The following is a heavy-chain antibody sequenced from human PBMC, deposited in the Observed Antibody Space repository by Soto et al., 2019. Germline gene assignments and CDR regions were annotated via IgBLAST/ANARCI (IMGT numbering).Heavy chain of an antibody. CDR2: IIPILGIA. CDR1: GGTFSSYT. V-gene: IGHV1-69*02. CDR3: AKLIVGATTNAFDI. Sequence: QVQLVQSGAEVKKPGSSVKVSCKASGGTFSSYTLSWVRQAPGQGLEWMGRIIPILGIANYAQKFQGRVTITADKSTRTAYMELSSLRSEDTDVYYSAKLIVGATTNAFDIWGQGTMVTVSS. D-gene: IGHD1-26*01. J-gene: IGHJ3*02.